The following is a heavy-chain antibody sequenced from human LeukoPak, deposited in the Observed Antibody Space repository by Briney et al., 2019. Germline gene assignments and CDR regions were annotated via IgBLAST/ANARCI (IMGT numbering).Heavy chain of an antibody. D-gene: IGHD3-22*01. CDR1: GGSFSGYY. Sequence: ETLSLTCAVYGGSFSGYYWSWVRQAPGKGLEWVANIKQDGSEKYYVDSVKGRFTISRDNAKNSLYLQMNSLRAEDTAVYYCARVLSGYYSGYFDYWGQGTLVTVSS. J-gene: IGHJ4*02. CDR3: ARVLSGYYSGYFDY. V-gene: IGHV3-7*04. CDR2: IKQDGSEK.